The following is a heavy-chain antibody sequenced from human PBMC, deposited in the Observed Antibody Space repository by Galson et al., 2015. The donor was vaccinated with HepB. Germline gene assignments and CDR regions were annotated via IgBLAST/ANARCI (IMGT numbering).Heavy chain of an antibody. V-gene: IGHV1-69*13. D-gene: IGHD6-13*01. J-gene: IGHJ5*02. CDR2: IIPIFGTA. CDR1: GGTFSSYA. CDR3: AREVGIAALHWFDP. Sequence: SVKVSCKASGGTFSSYAISWVRQAPGQGLEWMGGIIPIFGTANYAQKFQGRVTITADESTSTAYMELSSLRSEDTAVYYCAREVGIAALHWFDPWGQGTLVTVSS.